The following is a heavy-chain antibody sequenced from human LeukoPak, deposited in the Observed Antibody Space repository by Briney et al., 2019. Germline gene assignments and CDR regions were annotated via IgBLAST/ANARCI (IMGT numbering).Heavy chain of an antibody. Sequence: ASVKVSCKTSGYTFTDDYMDWVRQAPGQGLEFMGWINPDSGFTNYAQKFQGRVTMTRDTSISTAYLEVRRLRSDDTAVYYCAPTPEAYTSNWNVWGQGTLVTVSS. D-gene: IGHD1-1*01. CDR2: INPDSGFT. CDR1: GYTFTDDY. J-gene: IGHJ4*02. V-gene: IGHV1-2*02. CDR3: APTPEAYTSNWNV.